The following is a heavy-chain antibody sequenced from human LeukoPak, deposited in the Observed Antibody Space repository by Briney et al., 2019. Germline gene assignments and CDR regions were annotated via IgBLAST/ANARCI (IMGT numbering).Heavy chain of an antibody. CDR2: IRYDGSNK. CDR3: AKDRMYYDFWSGYSVDAFDI. D-gene: IGHD3-3*01. Sequence: GGSLRLSCAASGFTFSSYGMHWVRQAPGEGLEWVAFIRYDGSNKYYADSVKGRFTISRDNSKNTLYLQMNSLRAEDTAVYYCAKDRMYYDFWSGYSVDAFDIWGQGTMVTVSS. J-gene: IGHJ3*02. CDR1: GFTFSSYG. V-gene: IGHV3-30*02.